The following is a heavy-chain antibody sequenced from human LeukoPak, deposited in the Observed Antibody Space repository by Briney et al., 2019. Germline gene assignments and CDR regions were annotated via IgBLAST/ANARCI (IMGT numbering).Heavy chain of an antibody. J-gene: IGHJ5*02. CDR3: ATAIIWFGVFDP. CDR1: GCTLTELS. CDR2: FDPEDGET. V-gene: IGHV1-24*01. D-gene: IGHD3-10*01. Sequence: ASVKVSCKVSGCTLTELSMHWVRQAPGKGLEWMGGFDPEDGETIYAQKFQGRVTMTEDTSTDTAYMELSSLRSEDTAVYYCATAIIWFGVFDPWGQGTLVTVPS.